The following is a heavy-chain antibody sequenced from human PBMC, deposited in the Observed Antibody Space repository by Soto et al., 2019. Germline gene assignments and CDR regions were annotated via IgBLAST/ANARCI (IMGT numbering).Heavy chain of an antibody. CDR2: INPHNGNT. Sequence: QVHLVQSGAEVKKPGASVKVSCKASGYTFNTYGISWVRQAPGQGLEWMGWINPHNGNTDLALQFQGRVTLTTDISRSTAYMELRSLRSDDTALYYCARDVGEHCSATRCYRGDSWGQGTPVTVSS. CDR3: ARDVGEHCSATRCYRGDS. CDR1: GYTFNTYG. J-gene: IGHJ4*02. V-gene: IGHV1-18*01. D-gene: IGHD2-2*01.